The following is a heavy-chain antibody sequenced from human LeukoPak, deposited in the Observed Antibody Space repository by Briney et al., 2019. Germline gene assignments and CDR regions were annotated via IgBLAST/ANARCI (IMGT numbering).Heavy chain of an antibody. CDR2: ISSSSIYI. CDR3: ARLGDYYYYYYMDV. CDR1: GFTFSSYG. J-gene: IGHJ6*03. Sequence: GESLRLSCAASGFTFSSYGMNWVRQAPGKGLEWVSSISSSSIYIYYADSVKGRFTISRDNAKNSLYLQMNSLRAEDTAVYCARLGDYYYYYYMDVWGKGTTVTISS. V-gene: IGHV3-21*01.